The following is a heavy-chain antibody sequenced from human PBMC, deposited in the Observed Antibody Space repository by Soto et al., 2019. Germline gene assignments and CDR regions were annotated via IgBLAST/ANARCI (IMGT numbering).Heavy chain of an antibody. D-gene: IGHD4-17*01. CDR2: IWYDGSNK. Sequence: ESGGGVVQPGRSLRLSCAASGFTFSSYGMHWVRQAPGKGLEWVAVIWYDGSNKYYADSVKGRFTISRDNSKNTLYLQMNSLRAEDTAVYYCAREPQDYGDDLGAFDIWGQGTMVTVSS. CDR3: AREPQDYGDDLGAFDI. V-gene: IGHV3-33*01. CDR1: GFTFSSYG. J-gene: IGHJ3*02.